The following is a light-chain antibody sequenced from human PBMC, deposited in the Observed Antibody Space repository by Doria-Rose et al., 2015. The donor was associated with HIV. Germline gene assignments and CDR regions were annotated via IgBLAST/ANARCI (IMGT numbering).Light chain of an antibody. CDR1: QTVSTY. CDR2: AAS. CDR3: QQTYSSPPWT. J-gene: IGKJ1*01. Sequence: DRVAITCRASQTVSTYLNWFQQEPGKAPKLLIYAASRLQSGVPSRFSGNGSGTDFTLTISGLQPGDFATYYCQQTYSSPPWTFGQGTKVEMK. V-gene: IGKV1-39*01.